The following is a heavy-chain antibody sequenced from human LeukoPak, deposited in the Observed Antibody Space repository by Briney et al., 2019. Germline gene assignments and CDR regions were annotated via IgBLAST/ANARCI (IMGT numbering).Heavy chain of an antibody. CDR2: ISYDGSNK. CDR1: GFTFSSHG. D-gene: IGHD2-8*01. Sequence: GGSLRLSCAASGFTFSSHGMHWVRQAPGKGLEWVAVISYDGSNKYYADSVKGRFTISRDSSKNTLSLQMNSLRTEDTAVYYCARGGVQKGIYYFDYWGQGTLLTVSS. J-gene: IGHJ4*02. CDR3: ARGGVQKGIYYFDY. V-gene: IGHV3-30*03.